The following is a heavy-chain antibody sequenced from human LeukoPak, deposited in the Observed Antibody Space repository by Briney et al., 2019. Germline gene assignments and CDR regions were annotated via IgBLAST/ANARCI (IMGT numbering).Heavy chain of an antibody. D-gene: IGHD6-19*01. V-gene: IGHV4-59*11. CDR2: IYYSGST. Sequence: SETLSLTCTVSGGSISSHYWSWIRQPPGKGLEWIGYIYYSGSTNYNPSLKSRFTISVDTSKNQFCLKLSSVTAAGTAVYCWARVPRTGYSSGWWFDYWGEGTLVTVSS. CDR1: GGSISSHY. CDR3: ARVPRTGYSSGWWFDY. J-gene: IGHJ4*02.